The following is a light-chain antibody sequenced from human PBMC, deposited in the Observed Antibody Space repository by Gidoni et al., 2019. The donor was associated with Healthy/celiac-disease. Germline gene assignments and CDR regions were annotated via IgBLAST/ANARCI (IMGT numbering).Light chain of an antibody. Sequence: QSALTQPPSASGSPGQPVTISCTGTSSDVGGYNYVSWYRQHPGKAPKLMIYEVTERPSGVPDRFFGSKSGNTASLTVSGLQAEDEADYYCSSYAGSNTYVFGTGTKVTVL. CDR1: SSDVGGYNY. V-gene: IGLV2-8*01. CDR3: SSYAGSNTYV. CDR2: EVT. J-gene: IGLJ1*01.